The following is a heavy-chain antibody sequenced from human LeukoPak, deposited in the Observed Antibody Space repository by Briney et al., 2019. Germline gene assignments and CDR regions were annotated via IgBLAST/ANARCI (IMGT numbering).Heavy chain of an antibody. CDR2: IYYSGST. CDR3: ARYGDADY. Sequence: PSETLSLTCTVSGGSISSSSYYWGWIRQPPGKGLEWIGSIYYSGSTYYNPSLKSRVTISVDTSKNQFSLKPSSVTAADTAVYYCARYGDADYWGQGTLVTVSS. D-gene: IGHD4-17*01. CDR1: GGSISSSSYY. J-gene: IGHJ4*02. V-gene: IGHV4-39*01.